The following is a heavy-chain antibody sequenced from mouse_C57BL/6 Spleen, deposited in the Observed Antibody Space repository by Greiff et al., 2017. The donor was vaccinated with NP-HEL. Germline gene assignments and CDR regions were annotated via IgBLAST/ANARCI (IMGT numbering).Heavy chain of an antibody. J-gene: IGHJ2*01. CDR1: GYTFTSYW. V-gene: IGHV1-50*01. D-gene: IGHD6-2*01. CDR2: IDPSDSYT. CDR3: ARRMSSLFDY. Sequence: VQLQQSGAELVKPGASVKLSCKASGYTFTSYWMQWVKQRPGQGLEWIGEIDPSDSYTNYNQKFKGKATLTVDTSSSTAYMQLSSLTSEVSAVYYWARRMSSLFDYWGQGTTLTVSS.